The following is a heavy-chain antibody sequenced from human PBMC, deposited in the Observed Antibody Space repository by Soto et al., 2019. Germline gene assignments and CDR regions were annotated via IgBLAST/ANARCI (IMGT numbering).Heavy chain of an antibody. CDR2: IYYSGST. CDR3: AREADYGDPYYFDY. J-gene: IGHJ4*02. Sequence: PSGTLSLTCTVSGGSISGGTYYWSCIRQHPGKGLEWIGNIYYSGSTNYNPSLKSRVIISVDTSKNQFSLKVSSLIAADTAVYYCAREADYGDPYYFDYWGQGTLVTVSS. V-gene: IGHV4-31*03. CDR1: GGSISGGTYY. D-gene: IGHD4-17*01.